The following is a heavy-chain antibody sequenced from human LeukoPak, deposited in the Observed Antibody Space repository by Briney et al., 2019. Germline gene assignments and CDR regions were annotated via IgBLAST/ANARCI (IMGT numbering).Heavy chain of an antibody. CDR3: ARDTRLWFGELFQDAFDI. J-gene: IGHJ3*02. D-gene: IGHD3-10*01. Sequence: GASVKVSCKASGYTFTGYYMHWVRQAPGQGLEWMGWINPNSGGTNYAQKFQGRVTMTRDTSFSTAYMELSRLRSDDTAVYYCARDTRLWFGELFQDAFDIWGQGTRVTVSS. V-gene: IGHV1-2*02. CDR2: INPNSGGT. CDR1: GYTFTGYY.